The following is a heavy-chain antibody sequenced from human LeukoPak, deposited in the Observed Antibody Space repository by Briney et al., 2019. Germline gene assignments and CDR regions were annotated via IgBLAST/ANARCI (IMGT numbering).Heavy chain of an antibody. CDR1: GYTFTGYY. D-gene: IGHD3-22*01. V-gene: IGHV1-2*02. J-gene: IGHJ4*02. Sequence: GASVKVSCKASGYTFTGYYMHWVRQAPGQGLEWMGWINPNSGGTNYAQKFQGRVTMTRDTSISTAYMELSRLRSGDTAVYYCARGRYYYDSSAYYFDYWGQGTLVTVSS. CDR2: INPNSGGT. CDR3: ARGRYYYDSSAYYFDY.